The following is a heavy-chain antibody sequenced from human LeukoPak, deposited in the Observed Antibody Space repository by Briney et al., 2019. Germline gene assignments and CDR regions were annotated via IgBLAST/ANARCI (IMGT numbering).Heavy chain of an antibody. Sequence: ASVKVSCKASGYTFTGYYMHWVRQAPGQGLEWMGWINPNSGGTNYEQKFQGRVTMTRDTSISTAYMELSRLRSVDAAVYFCARVIGLNYDSSGYYSDNWFDPWGQGTLVTVSS. D-gene: IGHD3-22*01. V-gene: IGHV1-2*02. J-gene: IGHJ5*02. CDR1: GYTFTGYY. CDR3: ARVIGLNYDSSGYYSDNWFDP. CDR2: INPNSGGT.